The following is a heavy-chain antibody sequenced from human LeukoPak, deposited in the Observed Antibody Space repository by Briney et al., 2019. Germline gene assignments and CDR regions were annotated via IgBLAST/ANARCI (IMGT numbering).Heavy chain of an antibody. CDR1: GYTFTSYY. CDR3: AREQQLVKTFHY. J-gene: IGHJ4*02. Sequence: ASVKVSCKASGYTFTSYYMHWGRQAPGQGLEWMGIINPSGGSTSYAQKFQGRVTMTRDTSTSTVYMQLGSLRSEDTAVYYCAREQQLVKTFHYWGQGTLVTVSS. D-gene: IGHD6-13*01. V-gene: IGHV1-46*03. CDR2: INPSGGST.